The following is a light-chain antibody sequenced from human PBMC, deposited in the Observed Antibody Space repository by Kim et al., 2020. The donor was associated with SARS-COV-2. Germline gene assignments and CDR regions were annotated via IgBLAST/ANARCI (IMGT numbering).Light chain of an antibody. J-gene: IGLJ2*01. Sequence: PGQSVPISRTVTSNDVGGYNYVSWYQQHPGKAPKLMIYDVSNRPSGVPDRFSGSKSGNTASLTISGLQPEDEADYYCCSYAGSYTVFGGGTQLTVL. CDR3: CSYAGSYTV. CDR2: DVS. CDR1: SNDVGGYNY. V-gene: IGLV2-11*03.